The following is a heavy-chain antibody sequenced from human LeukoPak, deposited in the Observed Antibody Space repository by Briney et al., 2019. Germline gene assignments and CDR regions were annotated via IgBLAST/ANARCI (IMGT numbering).Heavy chain of an antibody. D-gene: IGHD3-22*01. Sequence: SVEVSCKASGGTFSSYAISWVRQAPGQGLEWMGGIIPIFGAANYAQKFQGRVTITADESTNTAYMELYSLRSEDTAVYYCARGREITLIATRYYFDYWGQGTLVTVSS. J-gene: IGHJ4*02. CDR2: IIPIFGAA. CDR1: GGTFSSYA. CDR3: ARGREITLIATRYYFDY. V-gene: IGHV1-69*13.